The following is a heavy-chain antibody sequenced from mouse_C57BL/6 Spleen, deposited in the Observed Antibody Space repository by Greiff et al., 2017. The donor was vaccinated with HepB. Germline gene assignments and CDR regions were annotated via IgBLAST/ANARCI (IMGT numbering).Heavy chain of an antibody. D-gene: IGHD1-1*01. Sequence: EVKLMESGAELVRPGASVKLSCTASGFNIKDDYMHWVKQRPEQGLEWIGWIDPENGDTEYASKFQGKATITADTSSNTAYLQLSSLTSEDTAVYYCTPSSRENYFDYWGQGTTLTVSS. J-gene: IGHJ2*01. CDR2: IDPENGDT. CDR3: TPSSRENYFDY. V-gene: IGHV14-4*01. CDR1: GFNIKDDY.